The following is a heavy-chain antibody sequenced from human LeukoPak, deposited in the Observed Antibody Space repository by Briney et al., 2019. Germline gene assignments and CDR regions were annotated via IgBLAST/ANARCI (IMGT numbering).Heavy chain of an antibody. CDR1: GFTFSSYS. D-gene: IGHD6-19*01. V-gene: IGHV3-48*01. CDR2: ISSSSSTI. CDR3: AKARRAYSSGCPESDY. Sequence: PGGSLRLSCAASGFTFSSYSMSWVRQAPGKGLEWVSYISSSSSTIYYADSVKGRFTISRDNSKNTLYLQMNSLRAEDTAVYYCAKARRAYSSGCPESDYWGQGTLVTVSS. J-gene: IGHJ4*02.